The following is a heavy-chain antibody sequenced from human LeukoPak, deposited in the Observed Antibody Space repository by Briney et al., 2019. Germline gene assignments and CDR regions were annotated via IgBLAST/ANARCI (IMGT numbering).Heavy chain of an antibody. J-gene: IGHJ4*02. Sequence: GGSLRLSCAVSGITLSNYGMSWVRQAPGKGLEWVAGISDSGGSTNYADSVKGRFTISRDNPKNTLYLQMNSLRAEDTAVYYCAKEGDYWGQGTLVTVSS. V-gene: IGHV3-23*01. CDR1: GITLSNYG. CDR3: AKEGDY. CDR2: ISDSGGST.